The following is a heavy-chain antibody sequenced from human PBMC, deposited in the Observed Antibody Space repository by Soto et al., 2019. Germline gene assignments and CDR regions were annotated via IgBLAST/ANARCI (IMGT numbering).Heavy chain of an antibody. CDR1: GGSMSSGDYY. D-gene: IGHD5-18*01. J-gene: IGHJ5*02. CDR2: VTCSGST. V-gene: IGHV4-31*03. CDR3: AREDWADTARFDP. Sequence: QVQLQESGPGLLKPSQTLSLTCSVSGGSMSSGDYYWSWLRQHPGKGLEWSGYVTCSGSTYYNPSLKSRVTISVDTSKNQFSLKLSSVAAAHTAVYYCAREDWADTARFDPCGQGTVVTVSS.